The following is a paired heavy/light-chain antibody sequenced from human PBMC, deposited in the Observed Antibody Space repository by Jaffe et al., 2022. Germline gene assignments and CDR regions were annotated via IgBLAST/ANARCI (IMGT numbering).Light chain of an antibody. CDR3: QQYDNWPLA. J-gene: IGKJ1*01. CDR2: GAS. CDR1: QSVSRY. V-gene: IGKV3-15*01. Sequence: ETVMTQSPATLSLFPGERATLSCRASQSVSRYLAWYQRKPGQAPRLLIYGASTRATGIPARFSGSGSGTEFTLTISSLQSEDFAVYYCQQYDNWPLAFGQGTKVEIK.
Heavy chain of an antibody. Sequence: QVQLVESGGGVVQPGGSLRLSCAASGFIFSKYGINWVRQAPGKGLEWVAFIQFDESEKYYADSVKGRFTISRDNSKNTLYLQMNSLRAEDTAVYYCAKDTLPRKDCIGGSCSRGYFDSWGQGTLVTVSS. CDR2: IQFDESEK. V-gene: IGHV3-30*02. CDR3: AKDTLPRKDCIGGSCSRGYFDS. CDR1: GFIFSKYG. J-gene: IGHJ4*02. D-gene: IGHD2-15*01.